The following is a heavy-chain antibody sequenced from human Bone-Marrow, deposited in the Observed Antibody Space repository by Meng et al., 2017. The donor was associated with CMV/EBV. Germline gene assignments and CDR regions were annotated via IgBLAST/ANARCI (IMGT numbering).Heavy chain of an antibody. V-gene: IGHV1-18*01. D-gene: IGHD3-10*01. CDR2: ISAYNGNT. Sequence: QVQAVESGAEVKKPGASVKVSCKASGYTFTSYGISWVRQAPGQGLEWMGWISAYNGNTNYAQKLQGRVTMTTDTSTSTAYMELRSLRSDDTAVYYCVWITMVRGVTGGVGFNPWGQGTLVTVSS. CDR3: VWITMVRGVTGGVGFNP. J-gene: IGHJ5*02. CDR1: GYTFTSYG.